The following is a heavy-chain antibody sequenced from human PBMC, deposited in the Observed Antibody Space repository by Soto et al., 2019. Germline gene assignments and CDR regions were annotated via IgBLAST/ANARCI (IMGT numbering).Heavy chain of an antibody. CDR1: GFTFSSYW. CDR3: TRGGCTGVNCPIKFAY. D-gene: IGHD2-8*02. CDR2: IRYDGKTT. Sequence: EVQLVESGGGLVQPGGSLRLSCAASGFTFSSYWMHWVRQAPGKGLVWVSDIRYDGKTTGYADSVKGRFTTSRDNAQNTLYLQMNSLRDEDTAVYYCTRGGCTGVNCPIKFAYWGKGALVTVSS. V-gene: IGHV3-74*01. J-gene: IGHJ4*02.